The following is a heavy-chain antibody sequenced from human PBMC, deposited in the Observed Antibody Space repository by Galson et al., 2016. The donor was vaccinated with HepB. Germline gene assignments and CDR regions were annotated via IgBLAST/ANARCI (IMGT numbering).Heavy chain of an antibody. J-gene: IGHJ4*02. D-gene: IGHD3-16*01. CDR1: GFDFSTHD. V-gene: IGHV3-48*03. CDR2: ISSSSSTI. CDR3: VRPHQGWGTTDY. Sequence: SLRLSCAASGFDFSTHDMNWVRQAPGKGLEWIAYISSSSSTIYYAASVKGRFTISRDNAKNSLYLQMNSLRAEDTAVYFCVRPHQGWGTTDYWGQGTLVTVSS.